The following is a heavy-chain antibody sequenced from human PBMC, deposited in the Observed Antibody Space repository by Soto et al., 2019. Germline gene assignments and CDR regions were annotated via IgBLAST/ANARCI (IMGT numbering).Heavy chain of an antibody. Sequence: GGSLRLSCAASGFTFSSYAMSWVRQAPGKGLEWVSAISGSGGSTYYADSVKGRFTISRDNSKNTLYLQMNSLRAEDTAVYYCAKVLFTGRYFDWLIIPSLYDYWGQGTLVTVSS. CDR1: GFTFSSYA. V-gene: IGHV3-23*01. CDR2: ISGSGGST. J-gene: IGHJ4*02. CDR3: AKVLFTGRYFDWLIIPSLYDY. D-gene: IGHD3-9*01.